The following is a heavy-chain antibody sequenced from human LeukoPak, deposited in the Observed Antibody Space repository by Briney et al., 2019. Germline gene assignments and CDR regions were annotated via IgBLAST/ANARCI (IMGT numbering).Heavy chain of an antibody. V-gene: IGHV3-21*01. CDR3: AREWLGFDY. J-gene: IGHJ4*02. Sequence: PGGSLRLSCAASGFTFSSYSMNWVREAPGKGLECVSSISSSSSYIYYADSVKGRFTISRDNAKNSLYLQMNSLRAEDTAVYYCAREWLGFDYWGQGTLVTVSS. CDR1: GFTFSSYS. CDR2: ISSSSSYI. D-gene: IGHD6-19*01.